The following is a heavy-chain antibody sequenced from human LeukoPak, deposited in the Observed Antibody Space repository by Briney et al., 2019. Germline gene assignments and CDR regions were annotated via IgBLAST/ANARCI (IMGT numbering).Heavy chain of an antibody. CDR1: GGSISSYY. D-gene: IGHD5-18*01. J-gene: IGHJ5*02. V-gene: IGHV4-59*01. Sequence: PSETLSLTCTISGGSISSYYWSWIRQPPGKGLEWIGYIYYSGTTNYNPPLRSRVTISVDTSKNQFSLKLSSVTAADTAVYYCARGGIQLWSNNWVDPWGQGTLVTVSS. CDR3: ARGGIQLWSNNWVDP. CDR2: IYYSGTT.